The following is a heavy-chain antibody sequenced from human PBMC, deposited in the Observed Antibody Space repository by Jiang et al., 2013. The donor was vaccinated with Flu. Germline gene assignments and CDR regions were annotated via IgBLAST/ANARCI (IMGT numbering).Heavy chain of an antibody. Sequence: GPGLVKPSDTLSLTCTVSGDSISSSDYWSWVRQAPGKGLEWIGEISLGGRTWDNPSLKSRLTMSVDKSKNQFSLRLRSVTAADTAVYYCARGWVYSRSSLNFDAWGQGTLVTVSS. J-gene: IGHJ5*02. CDR3: ARGWVYSRSSLNFDA. CDR2: ISLGGRT. V-gene: IGHV4-4*02. D-gene: IGHD6-6*01. CDR1: GDSISSSDY.